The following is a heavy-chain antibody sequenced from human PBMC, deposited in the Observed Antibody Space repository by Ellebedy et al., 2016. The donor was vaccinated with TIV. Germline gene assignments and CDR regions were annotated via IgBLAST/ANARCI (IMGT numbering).Heavy chain of an antibody. Sequence: GESLKIPCAASGFTFSSYAMSWVRQAPGKGLEWVSTISSTGSRTYYADSVEGRFIISRDNSKKTLYLQMNSLRAEDTGIYYCVKDQIAGDGRWVFDLWGQGTMVTVSS. CDR1: GFTFSSYA. CDR2: ISSTGSRT. D-gene: IGHD5-24*01. J-gene: IGHJ3*01. CDR3: VKDQIAGDGRWVFDL. V-gene: IGHV3-23*01.